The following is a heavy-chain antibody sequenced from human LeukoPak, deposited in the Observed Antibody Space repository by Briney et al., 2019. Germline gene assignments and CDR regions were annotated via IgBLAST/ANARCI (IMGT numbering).Heavy chain of an antibody. V-gene: IGHV4-34*01. CDR2: IDHRGDT. J-gene: IGHJ4*03. D-gene: IGHD5-24*01. CDR1: GGSFSRYY. CDR3: ARGATISETGYFDF. Sequence: SETLSLTCAVYGGSFSRYYWSWIRQSPGKGLEWITEIDHRGDTNYNPSVKSRVTISVDTSKNQFSLKMRSLSAADTALYYCARGATISETGYFDFWGQGTLVTVSS.